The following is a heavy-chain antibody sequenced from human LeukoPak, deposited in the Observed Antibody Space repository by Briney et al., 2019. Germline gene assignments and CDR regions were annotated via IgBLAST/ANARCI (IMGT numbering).Heavy chain of an antibody. Sequence: GASVKVSCKASGYTFTSYGISWVRQAPGQGVEWMGWISAYNGNTNYAQKLQGRVTMTTDTSTSTAYMELRSLRSDDTAVYYCARVTMIVVVSKSDAFDIWGQGTMVTVSS. V-gene: IGHV1-18*01. CDR3: ARVTMIVVVSKSDAFDI. D-gene: IGHD3-22*01. CDR2: ISAYNGNT. CDR1: GYTFTSYG. J-gene: IGHJ3*02.